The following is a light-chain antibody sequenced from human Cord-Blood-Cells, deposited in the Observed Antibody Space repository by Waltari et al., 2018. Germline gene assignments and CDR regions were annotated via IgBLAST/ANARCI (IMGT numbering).Light chain of an antibody. CDR1: SSDVGGSHY. CDR3: SSYTSSSTPVV. V-gene: IGLV2-14*01. CDR2: DVS. J-gene: IGLJ2*01. Sequence: QSALTQPASVSGSPGQSITLPCTGTSSDVGGSHYVAWYQQHPGKAPNLMIYDVSNRPSGVSNRFSGSKSGNTASLTISVLQAEDEADYYCSSYTSSSTPVVFGGGTKLTVL.